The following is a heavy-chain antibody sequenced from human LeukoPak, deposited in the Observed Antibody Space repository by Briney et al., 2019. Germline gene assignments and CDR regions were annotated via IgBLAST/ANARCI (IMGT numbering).Heavy chain of an antibody. V-gene: IGHV3-23*01. Sequence: GGSLRLSCSASGFTFSRFAMTCVRHLPGKGLEWVSTISGNGLQTFYADSVKGRFPVSRDNSVNIVYLQMDSLRADDSALYSCAKDANYLDTSGYFIPFDYWGPRTLVTVAS. CDR3: AKDANYLDTSGYFIPFDY. CDR1: GFTFSRFA. CDR2: ISGNGLQT. D-gene: IGHD3-22*01. J-gene: IGHJ4*02.